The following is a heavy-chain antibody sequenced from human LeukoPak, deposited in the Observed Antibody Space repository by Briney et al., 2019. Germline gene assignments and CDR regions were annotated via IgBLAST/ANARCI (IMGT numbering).Heavy chain of an antibody. CDR2: FDPEDGET. CDR1: GYTLTELS. D-gene: IGHD3-22*01. CDR3: ATDTHYYDSSGYYFHRPIDY. J-gene: IGHJ4*02. Sequence: ASVKVSCKVSGYTLTELSMHWVRQGPGKGLEWLGGFDPEDGETIYAQKFQGRVTMTEDTSTDTAYMELSSLRSEDTAVYYCATDTHYYDSSGYYFHRPIDYWGQGTLVIVSS. V-gene: IGHV1-24*01.